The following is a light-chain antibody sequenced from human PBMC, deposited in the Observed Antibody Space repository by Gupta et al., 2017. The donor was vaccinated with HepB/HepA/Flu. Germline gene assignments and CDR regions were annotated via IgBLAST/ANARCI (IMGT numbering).Light chain of an antibody. CDR1: NSNIGVST. CDR2: NTY. J-gene: IGLJ2*01. V-gene: IGLV1-44*01. CDR3: SAWDDTGNGPV. Sequence: QSVLTPPPSASGTPGQRVTISCSGGNSNIGVSTVNWYQQLTATAPKLLIYNTYRRPSGVPDRFSGSKSATSASLTISGLQAEDEADYYCSAWDDTGNGPVFGGGTKLTVL.